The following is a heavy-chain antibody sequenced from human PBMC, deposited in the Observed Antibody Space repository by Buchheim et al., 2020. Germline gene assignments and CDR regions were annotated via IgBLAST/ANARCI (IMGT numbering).Heavy chain of an antibody. CDR1: GGTFSSYT. CDR2: IIPILGIA. Sequence: QVQLVQSGAEVKKPGSSVKVSCKASGGTFSSYTISWVRQAPGQGLEWMGRIIPILGIANYAQKFQGRVTITADKSTSTAYMELSSLRSEDTAVYYRARDRRSSGWDIPGGYWGQGTL. V-gene: IGHV1-69*08. D-gene: IGHD6-19*01. CDR3: ARDRRSSGWDIPGGY. J-gene: IGHJ4*02.